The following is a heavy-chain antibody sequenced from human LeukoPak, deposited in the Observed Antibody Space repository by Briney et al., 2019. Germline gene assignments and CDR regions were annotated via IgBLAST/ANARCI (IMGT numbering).Heavy chain of an antibody. J-gene: IGHJ5*02. Sequence: SETLSLTCTVSGGSISSSSYYWGWIRQPPGKGLEWIGSIYYSGSTYYNPSLKSRVAISVDTSKNQFSLKLSSVTAADTAVYYCATLTTHRIWFDPWGQGTLVTVSS. D-gene: IGHD4-11*01. V-gene: IGHV4-39*01. CDR1: GGSISSSSYY. CDR2: IYYSGST. CDR3: ATLTTHRIWFDP.